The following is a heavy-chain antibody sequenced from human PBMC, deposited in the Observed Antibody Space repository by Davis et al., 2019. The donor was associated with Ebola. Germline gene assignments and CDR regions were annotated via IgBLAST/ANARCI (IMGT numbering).Heavy chain of an antibody. J-gene: IGHJ4*02. D-gene: IGHD4-17*01. CDR2: IRSKANSYAT. CDR1: GFTFSGSA. Sequence: GESLKISCAASGFTFSGSAMHWVRQASGKGLEWVGRIRSKANSYATAYAASVKGRFTISRDNSKNTLYLQMNSLRAEDTAVYYCARTYGDSHYWGQGTLVTVSS. V-gene: IGHV3-73*01. CDR3: ARTYGDSHY.